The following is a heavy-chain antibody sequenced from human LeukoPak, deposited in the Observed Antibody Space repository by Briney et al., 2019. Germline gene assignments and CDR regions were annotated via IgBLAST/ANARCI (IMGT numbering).Heavy chain of an antibody. V-gene: IGHV4-59*01. CDR2: IFYSGST. J-gene: IGHJ6*03. Sequence: PSETLSLTCTVSGGSITSYYWSWIRQPPGKGLEWIGYIFYSGSTNYNPSLKSRVTISVDTSKNQISLKLSSVTAADTAVYYCARATAGQPYYYLDVWGKGTKVTVSS. CDR1: GGSITSYY. CDR3: ARATAGQPYYYLDV. D-gene: IGHD6-13*01.